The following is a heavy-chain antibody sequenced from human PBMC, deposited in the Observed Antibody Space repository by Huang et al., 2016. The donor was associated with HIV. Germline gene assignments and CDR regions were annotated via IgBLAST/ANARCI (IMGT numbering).Heavy chain of an antibody. V-gene: IGHV4-34*01. CDR1: GGSFSGPN. Sequence: QVQLHQWGAGLLKPSETLSLTCAVYGGSFSGPNWTWIRQTPGKGLEWIGEIKHSGRTKYSPSLKRRVTISLDTSKNQFSLRLRSVTAADTAVYYCARGRGDARGFLGLDFWDQGTLVTVSS. D-gene: IGHD3-16*01. CDR3: ARGRGDARGFLGLDF. J-gene: IGHJ4*02. CDR2: IKHSGRT.